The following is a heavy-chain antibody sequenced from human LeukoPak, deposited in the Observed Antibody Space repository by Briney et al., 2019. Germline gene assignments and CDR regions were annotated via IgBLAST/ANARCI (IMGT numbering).Heavy chain of an antibody. Sequence: ASEKVSCKGSGYTFTSYGISWVRQAPGQGLECMGSISAYNGNTNYAQKLQGRVTMTTDTSTSTAYMELRSLRSDDTAVYYCAGHYDFWSGYYALDYWGQGTLVTVSS. CDR2: ISAYNGNT. V-gene: IGHV1-18*01. CDR1: GYTFTSYG. CDR3: AGHYDFWSGYYALDY. J-gene: IGHJ4*02. D-gene: IGHD3-3*01.